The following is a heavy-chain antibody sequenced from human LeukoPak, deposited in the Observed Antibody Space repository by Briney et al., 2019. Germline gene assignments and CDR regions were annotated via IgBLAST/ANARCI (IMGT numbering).Heavy chain of an antibody. Sequence: SETLSLTCTVSGGSISSYYWSWIRLPPGKGLEWIGYLSKSGNTNYSPSLKSRVTIFGDTSKNQFFLKLSSVTAADTAVYYCARGVYDDLYYFDFWGQGTLVTVSS. D-gene: IGHD3-3*01. CDR3: ARGVYDDLYYFDF. CDR2: LSKSGNT. V-gene: IGHV4-59*01. J-gene: IGHJ4*02. CDR1: GGSISSYY.